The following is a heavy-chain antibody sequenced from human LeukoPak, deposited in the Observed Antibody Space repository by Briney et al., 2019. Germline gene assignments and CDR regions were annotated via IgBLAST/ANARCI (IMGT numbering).Heavy chain of an antibody. Sequence: GESLKISCKGSGYSFTSYWIGWVRQMPGKGLEWMGIIYPGDSDTRYSPSFQGQVTISADKSISTAYLQWSSLKASDTAMYYCARVFYHSGSYFNLSPDYYYYMDVWGKGTTVTVSS. CDR2: IYPGDSDT. CDR3: ARVFYHSGSYFNLSPDYYYYMDV. J-gene: IGHJ6*03. CDR1: GYSFTSYW. V-gene: IGHV5-51*01. D-gene: IGHD1-26*01.